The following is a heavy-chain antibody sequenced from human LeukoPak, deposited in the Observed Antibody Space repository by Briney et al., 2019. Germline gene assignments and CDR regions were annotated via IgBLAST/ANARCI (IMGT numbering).Heavy chain of an antibody. Sequence: GGSLRLSCAASGFTFSSYWMSWVRQAPGKGLEWVANIKQDGSEEYYVDSVKGRFTISRDNAKNSLYLQMNSPRAEDTAVYYCARGLDYSTNSDYWGQGTLVTVSS. CDR3: ARGLDYSTNSDY. CDR2: IKQDGSEE. D-gene: IGHD4-11*01. V-gene: IGHV3-7*04. J-gene: IGHJ4*02. CDR1: GFTFSSYW.